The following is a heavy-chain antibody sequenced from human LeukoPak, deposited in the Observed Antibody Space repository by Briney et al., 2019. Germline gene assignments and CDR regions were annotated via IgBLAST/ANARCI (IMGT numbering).Heavy chain of an antibody. V-gene: IGHV3-7*05. J-gene: IGHJ4*02. D-gene: IGHD6-13*01. CDR1: GFTFSHYW. Sequence: GGSLRLSCAASGFTFSHYWMTWVRQAPGKGLEWVANIEQNGGDKYYLDSVKGRLTISRNNAKNSLYLQMNSLRAEDTAVYYCASRAGYTGSWSAFDYWGQGTLVTVSS. CDR2: IEQNGGDK. CDR3: ASRAGYTGSWSAFDY.